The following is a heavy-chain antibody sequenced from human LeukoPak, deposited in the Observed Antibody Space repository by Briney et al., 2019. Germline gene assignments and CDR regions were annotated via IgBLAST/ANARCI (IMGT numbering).Heavy chain of an antibody. CDR1: GFTFSSYG. D-gene: IGHD6-19*01. Sequence: PGGPLRLSCAASGFTFSSYGMHWVRQAPGKGLEWVAVISYDGSNKYYADSVKGRFTISRDNSKNTLYLQMNSLRVEDTAVYYCASAQWLATFDYWGQGTLVTVSS. V-gene: IGHV3-30*03. J-gene: IGHJ4*02. CDR3: ASAQWLATFDY. CDR2: ISYDGSNK.